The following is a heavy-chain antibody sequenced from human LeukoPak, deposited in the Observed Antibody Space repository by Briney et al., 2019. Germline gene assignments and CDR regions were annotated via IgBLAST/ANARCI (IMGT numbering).Heavy chain of an antibody. J-gene: IGHJ6*03. D-gene: IGHD2-2*01. Sequence: ASVKVSCKASGYTFTNSGVSWVRQAPGQGLEWVGWISIYNGLTTYAQRLQGRLTVTTDTSTNTAYMELRSLRSDDTAVYYCARDLIALVPAAVSYMDVWGKGTTVTVSS. CDR3: ARDLIALVPAAVSYMDV. CDR2: ISIYNGLT. CDR1: GYTFTNSG. V-gene: IGHV1-18*01.